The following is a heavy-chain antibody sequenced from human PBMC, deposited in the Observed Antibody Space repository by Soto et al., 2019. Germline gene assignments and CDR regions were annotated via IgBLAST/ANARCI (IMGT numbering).Heavy chain of an antibody. D-gene: IGHD6-19*01. CDR3: AKEGAVAGLFDY. CDR2: ISASGGNT. CDR1: GFTFSSHA. Sequence: GGSLRLSCTASGFTFSSHAMTWVRQAPGRGLEWVSTISASGGNTYYADSVKGRFTISRDNSKNTLYLQMNSLRADDTAVYYCAKEGAVAGLFDYWGQGTLVTVSS. J-gene: IGHJ4*02. V-gene: IGHV3-23*01.